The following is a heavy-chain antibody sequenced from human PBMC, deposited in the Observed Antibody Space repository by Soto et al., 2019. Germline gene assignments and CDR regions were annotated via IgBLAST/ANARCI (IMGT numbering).Heavy chain of an antibody. Sequence: GGSLRLSCAASGFSFDDYAMHWVRQVPGKGLEWITGISWNSGTIGYADSVKGRFTISRDNAKNSLYLQMNSLRAEDTAFYYCARDVWSRASGPPDSWGQGTLATVSS. D-gene: IGHD3-10*01. CDR3: ARDVWSRASGPPDS. V-gene: IGHV3-9*01. CDR1: GFSFDDYA. CDR2: ISWNSGTI. J-gene: IGHJ5*02.